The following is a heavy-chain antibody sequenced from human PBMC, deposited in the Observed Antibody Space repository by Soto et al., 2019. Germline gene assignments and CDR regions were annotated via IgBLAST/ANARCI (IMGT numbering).Heavy chain of an antibody. CDR3: SRENWFQDY. CDR2: IKNDGSEQ. D-gene: IGHD3-10*01. J-gene: IGHJ4*02. Sequence: PVGSVRLSCAASGFTFSTYYMTWVRQAPGKGLEWVASIKNDGSEQYDVYSVNVRFTISRDNAKNSLYLQMNSMRAGDTALYYCSRENWFQDYWGQGTRVTVSS. V-gene: IGHV3-7*03. CDR1: GFTFSTYY.